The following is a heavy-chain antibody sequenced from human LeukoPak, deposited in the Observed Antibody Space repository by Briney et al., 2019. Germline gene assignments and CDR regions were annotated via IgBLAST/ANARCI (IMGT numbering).Heavy chain of an antibody. J-gene: IGHJ3*02. D-gene: IGHD5-24*01. CDR3: ARDSGEMATITSAFDI. Sequence: SETLSLTCTVSGGSISSYYWSWIRQPPGKGLEWIGYIYHSGSTNYNPSLKSRVTISVDTSKNQFSLKLSSVTAADTAVYYCARDSGEMATITSAFDIWGQGTMVTVSS. V-gene: IGHV4-59*01. CDR1: GGSISSYY. CDR2: IYHSGST.